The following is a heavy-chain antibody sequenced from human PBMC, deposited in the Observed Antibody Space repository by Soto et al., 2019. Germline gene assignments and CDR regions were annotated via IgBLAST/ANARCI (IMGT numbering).Heavy chain of an antibody. CDR3: AKGIVVVPAATDPSDAFDI. V-gene: IGHV3-21*01. J-gene: IGHJ3*02. CDR2: ISSSSSYI. D-gene: IGHD2-2*01. CDR1: GLTFSSYS. Sequence: GGSMRLSCAASGLTFSSYSMNWVRQAPGKGLEWVSSISSSSSYIYYADSVKGRFTISRDNAKNSLYLQMNSLRAEDTAVYYCAKGIVVVPAATDPSDAFDIWGQGTMVTVSS.